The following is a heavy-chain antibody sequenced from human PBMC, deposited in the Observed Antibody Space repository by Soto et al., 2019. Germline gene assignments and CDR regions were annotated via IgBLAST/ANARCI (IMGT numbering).Heavy chain of an antibody. CDR2: ISAYNGNT. CDR3: ARVGSTYYYDSSGSGWFDP. J-gene: IGHJ5*02. D-gene: IGHD3-22*01. Sequence: VASVKVSCKASGYTFTSYGISWVRQAPGQGLEWMGWISAYNGNTNYAQKLQGRVTMTTDTSTSTAYMELRSLRSDDTAVYYCARVGSTYYYDSSGSGWFDPWGQGTLVTVSS. CDR1: GYTFTSYG. V-gene: IGHV1-18*01.